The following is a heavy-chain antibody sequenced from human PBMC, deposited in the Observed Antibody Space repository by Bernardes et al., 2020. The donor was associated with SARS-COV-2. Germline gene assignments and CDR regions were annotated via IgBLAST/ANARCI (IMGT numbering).Heavy chain of an antibody. V-gene: IGHV4-39*07. CDR3: ARGAKVLEY. CDR2: INHSGVT. CDR1: GGSINGNPYF. D-gene: IGHD3-10*01. J-gene: IGHJ4*02. Sequence: SETPSLTCTVSGGSINGNPYFWGGLPQPPAKGLEWIGQINHSGVTNDNPTLKSRVSISVDTSKNHFSLRLTYVTAADTAIYYCARGAKVLEYWGQGTLVSVSS.